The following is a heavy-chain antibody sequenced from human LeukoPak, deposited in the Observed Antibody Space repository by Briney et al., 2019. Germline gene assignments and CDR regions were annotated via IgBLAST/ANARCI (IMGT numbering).Heavy chain of an antibody. Sequence: ASVKVSCKAFGYTLTIYGITWVRQAPGQGLEWMGWISGYNGNTNFAQKFQGRVTMTTDTSTSTAYMELRSLRSDDTAVYYCARDGIAAPGTGYFYYFGLDVWGQGTTVTVSS. V-gene: IGHV1-18*01. D-gene: IGHD6-13*01. J-gene: IGHJ6*02. CDR1: GYTLTIYG. CDR3: ARDGIAAPGTGYFYYFGLDV. CDR2: ISGYNGNT.